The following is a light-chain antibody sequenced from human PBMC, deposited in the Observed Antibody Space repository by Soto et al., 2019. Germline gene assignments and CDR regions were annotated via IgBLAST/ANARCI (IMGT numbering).Light chain of an antibody. Sequence: EIVFAKSPATLSLSPGEKATLSCRASQSVSSYLAWYQQKPGQAPRLLIYGASSRATGIPDRFSGSGSGTDFTLTISRLEPEDFAVYYCQQYGDSPQTFGQGTRLEIK. V-gene: IGKV3-20*01. CDR1: QSVSSY. J-gene: IGKJ5*01. CDR2: GAS. CDR3: QQYGDSPQT.